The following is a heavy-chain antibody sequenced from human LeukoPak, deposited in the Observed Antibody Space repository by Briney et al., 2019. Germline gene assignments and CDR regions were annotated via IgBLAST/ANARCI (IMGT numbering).Heavy chain of an antibody. CDR2: ISAYNGNT. J-gene: IGHJ5*02. CDR1: GYTFTSYG. V-gene: IGHV1-18*01. Sequence: GASVKVSCKASGYTFTSYGISWVRQAPGQGLEWMGWISAYNGNTNYAQKLQGRVTMTTDTSTSTAYMELRSLRSDDTAVYSCARSYYDFWSGYPNWFDPWGQGTLVTVSS. D-gene: IGHD3-3*01. CDR3: ARSYYDFWSGYPNWFDP.